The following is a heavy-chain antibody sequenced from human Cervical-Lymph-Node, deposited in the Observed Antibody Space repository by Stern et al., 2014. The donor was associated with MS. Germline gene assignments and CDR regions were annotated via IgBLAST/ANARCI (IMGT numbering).Heavy chain of an antibody. CDR3: ARDRYYYDSSGYQTGDAFDI. V-gene: IGHV3-21*01. J-gene: IGHJ3*02. CDR2: ISSSSSYI. Sequence: EVQLLESGGGLVKPGGSLRLSCAASGFTFSSYSMNWVRQAPGKGLEWVSSISSSSSYIYYADSVKGRFTISRDNAKNSLYLQMNSLRAEDTAVYYCARDRYYYDSSGYQTGDAFDIWGQGTMVTVSS. CDR1: GFTFSSYS. D-gene: IGHD3-22*01.